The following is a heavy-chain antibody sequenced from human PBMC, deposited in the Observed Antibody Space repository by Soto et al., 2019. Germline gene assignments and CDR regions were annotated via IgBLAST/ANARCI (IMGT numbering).Heavy chain of an antibody. CDR1: GFSLSTSGMC. J-gene: IGHJ4*02. CDR3: ARSLYYCDSSGYLH. Sequence: SGPTLVNPTQTLTLTCTFSGFSLSTSGMCVSWIRQPPGKALEWLALIDWDDDKYYSTSLKTRLTISKDTSKNQVVLTMTNMDPVDTATYYCARSLYYCDSSGYLHWGQGTLVTVSS. V-gene: IGHV2-70*01. D-gene: IGHD3-22*01. CDR2: IDWDDDK.